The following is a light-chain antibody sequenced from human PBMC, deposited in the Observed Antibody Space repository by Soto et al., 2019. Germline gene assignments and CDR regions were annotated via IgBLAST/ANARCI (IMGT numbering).Light chain of an antibody. J-gene: IGLJ2*01. V-gene: IGLV2-8*01. CDR1: SGDVGGYNY. Sequence: QSVLTQPPSASGSPGQSVTISCTGASGDVGGYNYVSWYQQHPGKAPKLMIYEVNKRPSGISDRFSGSKSGNTASLTISGLQAEDEADYFCCSFVRTNGLLFGGGTKLTVL. CDR2: EVN. CDR3: CSFVRTNGLL.